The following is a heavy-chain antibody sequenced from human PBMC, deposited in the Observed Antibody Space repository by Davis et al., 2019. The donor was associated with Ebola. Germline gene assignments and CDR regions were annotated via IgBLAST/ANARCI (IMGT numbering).Heavy chain of an antibody. V-gene: IGHV3-21*01. CDR1: GFPLDSYG. D-gene: IGHD4-23*01. J-gene: IGHJ4*02. Sequence: GESLKISCAASGFPLDSYGMNWVRQAPGKGLEWVSYISSSSGYIYYADSVKGRFTVSRDNAKNTLYLQMNSLRVEDTAVYFCARGGAVAPDWGPGTLVTVSS. CDR3: ARGGAVAPD. CDR2: ISSSSGYI.